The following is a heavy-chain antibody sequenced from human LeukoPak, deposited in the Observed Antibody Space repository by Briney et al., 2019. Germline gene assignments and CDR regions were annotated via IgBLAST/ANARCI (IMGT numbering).Heavy chain of an antibody. J-gene: IGHJ4*02. CDR2: IYYSGST. V-gene: IGHV4-59*02. CDR3: ARDKVPGDY. CDR1: GGSVNNYY. D-gene: IGHD7-27*01. Sequence: SETLSLTCSVSGGSVNNYYWNWIRQSPGKGLEWIGYIYYSGSTDYHPSLKSRVTISVDTSKNQFSLKLRSVTAADTAVYYCARDKVPGDYWGQGILVTVSS.